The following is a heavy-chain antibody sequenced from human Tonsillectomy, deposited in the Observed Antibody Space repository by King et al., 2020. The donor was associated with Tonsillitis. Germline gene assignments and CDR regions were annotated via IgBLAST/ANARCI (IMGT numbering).Heavy chain of an antibody. V-gene: IGHV2-70*01. Sequence: TLKESGPALVKPTQTLTLTRTFSGFSLSTSAMCVSWIRQPPGKALEWLALIDWDDDKYYITSLKTRLTISKDTSKNQVVLTMTNMDPVDTATYFCARITNDFWSGYADYWGQGTLVTVSS. CDR1: GFSLSTSAMC. CDR2: IDWDDDK. J-gene: IGHJ4*02. CDR3: ARITNDFWSGYADY. D-gene: IGHD3-3*01.